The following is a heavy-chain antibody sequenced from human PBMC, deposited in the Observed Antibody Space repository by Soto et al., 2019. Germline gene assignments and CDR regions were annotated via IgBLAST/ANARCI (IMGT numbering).Heavy chain of an antibody. CDR3: AREGGCSGGCCYFDY. CDR2: IIPIFGTA. V-gene: IGHV1-69*13. D-gene: IGHD2-15*01. J-gene: IGHJ4*02. CDR1: GGTFSSYA. Sequence: ASVKVSCKASGGTFSSYAISWVRQAPGQGLEWMGGIIPIFGTANYAQKFQGRVTITADESTSTAYMELSSLRSEDTAVYYCAREGGCSGGCCYFDYWGQGTLVTVSS.